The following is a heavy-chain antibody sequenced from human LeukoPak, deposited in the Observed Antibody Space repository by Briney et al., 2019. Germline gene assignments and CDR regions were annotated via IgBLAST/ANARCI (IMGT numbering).Heavy chain of an antibody. CDR1: GFTFTDAW. Sequence: GGSLRLSCAGSGFTFTDAWMNWVRQGPGKGLEWVALVSYDGGSKYYADSVKGRTTISRDNSKNTLHLQMNSLRTEDTAVYYCARVKGGIAAAGNYFDYWGQGTLVTVSS. CDR3: ARVKGGIAAAGNYFDY. D-gene: IGHD6-13*01. CDR2: VSYDGGSK. J-gene: IGHJ4*02. V-gene: IGHV3-30-3*01.